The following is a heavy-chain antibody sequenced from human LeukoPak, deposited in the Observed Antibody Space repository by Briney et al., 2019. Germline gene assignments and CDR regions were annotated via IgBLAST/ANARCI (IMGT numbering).Heavy chain of an antibody. D-gene: IGHD5-18*01. CDR2: VKEDGSDT. CDR3: ARDRVTYSYGYTCFDY. J-gene: IGHJ4*02. CDR1: GFPLCCYW. Sequence: GALRLPCSGPGFPLCCYWVGWVRQGPGKGVGGVASVKEDGSDTYYVDSVKGRFTISRDNAKNSLYLQMNSLRAEDTAVYYCARDRVTYSYGYTCFDYWGQGTLVTVSS. V-gene: IGHV3-7*01.